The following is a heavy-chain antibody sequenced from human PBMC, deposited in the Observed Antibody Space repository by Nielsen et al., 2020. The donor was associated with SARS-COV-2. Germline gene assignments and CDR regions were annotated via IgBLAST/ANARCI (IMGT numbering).Heavy chain of an antibody. CDR2: IDYEGSLT. V-gene: IGHV3-74*01. D-gene: IGHD3-9*01. J-gene: IGHJ4*02. CDR3: ARRNILGY. Sequence: GESLKISCAASGFGLSNYWMYWVRQSPEKGLMWVAHIDYEGSLTSYADSVKGRFTISRDNAKNIVYLQMNSLRVEDTAVYYCARRNILGYWGQGTLVTVSS. CDR1: GFGLSNYW.